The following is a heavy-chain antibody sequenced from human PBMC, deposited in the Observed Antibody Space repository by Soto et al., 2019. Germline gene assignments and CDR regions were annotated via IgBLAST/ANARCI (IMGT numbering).Heavy chain of an antibody. Sequence: ASETLSLTCAVYGGSFSGYYWSWIRQPPGKGLEWIGEINHSGSTNYNPSLKSRVTISVDTSKNQFSLKLSSVTAADTAVYYCARGPNPPTYYDFWSGSPYGMDVWGQGTTVTVSS. CDR1: GGSFSGYY. CDR3: ARGPNPPTYYDFWSGSPYGMDV. D-gene: IGHD3-3*01. V-gene: IGHV4-34*01. J-gene: IGHJ6*02. CDR2: INHSGST.